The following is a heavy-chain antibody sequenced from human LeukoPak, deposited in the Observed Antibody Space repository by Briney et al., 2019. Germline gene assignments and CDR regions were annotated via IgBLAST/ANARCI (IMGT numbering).Heavy chain of an antibody. Sequence: ASVKVSCKASGYTFTGYYMHWVRQAPGQGLEWMGWINPNSGGTNYAQKFQSRVTMTRDTSISTAYMELSRLRSDDTAVYYCARDRGSCSSTSCYTGGFDPWGQGTLVTVSS. V-gene: IGHV1-2*02. CDR1: GYTFTGYY. CDR3: ARDRGSCSSTSCYTGGFDP. D-gene: IGHD2-2*02. J-gene: IGHJ5*02. CDR2: INPNSGGT.